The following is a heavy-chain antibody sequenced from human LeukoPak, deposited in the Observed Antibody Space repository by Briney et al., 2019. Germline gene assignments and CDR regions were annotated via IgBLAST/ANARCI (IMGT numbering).Heavy chain of an antibody. D-gene: IGHD7-27*01. CDR2: ISSSSSYI. J-gene: IGHJ3*02. Sequence: GGSLRLYCAASGFTFSSYSMNWVRQAPGKGLEWVSSISSSSSYIYYADSVKGRFTISRDNAKNSLYLQMNSLRAEDTAVYYCARDPGSAFDIWGQGTMVTVSS. CDR3: ARDPGSAFDI. CDR1: GFTFSSYS. V-gene: IGHV3-21*01.